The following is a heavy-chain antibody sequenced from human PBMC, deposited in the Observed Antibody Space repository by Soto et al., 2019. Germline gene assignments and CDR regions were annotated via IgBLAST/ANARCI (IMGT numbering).Heavy chain of an antibody. Sequence: QVQLQESGPGRGKPSETLSLTCRVSGGSVRTGSYHWSWIRQPPGKGLEWIGFIPNNGSPDYNPSLKSRVVVSIDRSKNQFSLKVNSVTAADTAVYFCARIGWGGDSWGQGTLVTVSS. CDR3: ARIGWGGDS. CDR1: GGSVRTGSYH. D-gene: IGHD7-27*01. V-gene: IGHV4-61*01. J-gene: IGHJ4*02. CDR2: IPNNGSP.